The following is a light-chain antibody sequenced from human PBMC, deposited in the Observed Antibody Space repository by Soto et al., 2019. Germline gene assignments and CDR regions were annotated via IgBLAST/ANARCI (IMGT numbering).Light chain of an antibody. J-gene: IGKJ2*02. CDR2: AAS. CDR3: QQSYSTLCT. CDR1: QSISSY. Sequence: DIQMTQSPSSLSASVGDRVTITCRASQSISSYLNWYQQKPEKAPKLLIYAASSLQSGVPSRFSGSGSGTDFTLTISSLQPEDFATYYCQQSYSTLCTFGQGTKLEIK. V-gene: IGKV1-39*01.